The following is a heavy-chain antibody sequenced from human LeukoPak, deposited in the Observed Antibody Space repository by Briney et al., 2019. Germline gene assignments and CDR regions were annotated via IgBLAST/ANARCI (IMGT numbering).Heavy chain of an antibody. V-gene: IGHV3-64*01. J-gene: IGHJ4*02. Sequence: GGSLRLSCAASGFTFSSYAMHWVRKAPGKGLEYVSAISSNGGSTYYANSVKGRFTISRDNSKNTLYLQMGSLRAEDMAVYYCARVSGSWYGVIFDYWGQGTLVTVSS. D-gene: IGHD6-13*01. CDR3: ARVSGSWYGVIFDY. CDR1: GFTFSSYA. CDR2: ISSNGGST.